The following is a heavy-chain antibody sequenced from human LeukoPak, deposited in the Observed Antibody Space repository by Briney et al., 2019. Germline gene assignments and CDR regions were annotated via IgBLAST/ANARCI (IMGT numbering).Heavy chain of an antibody. CDR2: ISGSGGST. CDR3: AKGVNIGGYNSLDY. CDR1: GFTFSGYA. D-gene: IGHD5-24*01. J-gene: IGHJ4*02. V-gene: IGHV3-23*01. Sequence: GGSLRLSCAASGFTFSGYAMSWVRQAPGKGLEWVSAISGSGGSTYYADSVKGRFTISRDNSKNTLYLQMNSLRAEDTAVYYCAKGVNIGGYNSLDYWGQGTLVTVSS.